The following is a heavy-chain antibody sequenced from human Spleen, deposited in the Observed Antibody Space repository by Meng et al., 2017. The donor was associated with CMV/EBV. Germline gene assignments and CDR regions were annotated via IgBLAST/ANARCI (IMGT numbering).Heavy chain of an antibody. CDR1: GFTFSSYT. CDR2: IHSRANII. D-gene: IGHD3-22*01. J-gene: IGHJ4*02. Sequence: GGSLRLSCAASGFTFSSYTMNWVRQAPGRGLEWVSYIHSRANIIYYADSVKGRFTISRDNAKNSLYLQMNSLRVEDTGVYYCASFHYHDTSGYYSWGQGTLVTVSS. CDR3: ASFHYHDTSGYYS. V-gene: IGHV3-48*04.